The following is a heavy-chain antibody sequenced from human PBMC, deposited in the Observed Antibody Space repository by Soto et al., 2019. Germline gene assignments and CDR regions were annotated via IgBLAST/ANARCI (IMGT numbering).Heavy chain of an antibody. V-gene: IGHV4-39*01. CDR3: ARHFTKTDYYYYMDV. Sequence: PEETLSLTCTVSGVSIGSTIYYWGWVRQPPGKGLEWIGTLYYSGSTYYNPSLKSRITMSVDTSKNHFSLRLSSVTAADTAVYYCARHFTKTDYYYYMDVWGKGTTVTVSS. CDR2: LYYSGST. J-gene: IGHJ6*03. CDR1: GVSIGSTIYY.